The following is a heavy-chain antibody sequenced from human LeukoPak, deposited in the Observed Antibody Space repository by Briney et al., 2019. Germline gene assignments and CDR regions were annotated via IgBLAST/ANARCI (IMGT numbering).Heavy chain of an antibody. J-gene: IGHJ5*02. V-gene: IGHV4-39*07. CDR2: IYYSGST. D-gene: IGHD3-10*01. CDR3: AREVTYYYGSGSYPNWFDP. CDR1: GGSINSGTNY. Sequence: SETLSLTCTVSGGSINSGTNYWSWIRQPAGKGLEWIGSIYYSGSTYYNPSLKSRVTISVDTSKNQFSLKLSSVTAADTAVYYCAREVTYYYGSGSYPNWFDPWGQGTLVTVSS.